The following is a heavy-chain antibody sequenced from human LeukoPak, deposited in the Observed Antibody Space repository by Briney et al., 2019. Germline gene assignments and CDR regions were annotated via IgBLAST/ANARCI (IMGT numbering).Heavy chain of an antibody. V-gene: IGHV4-4*07. CDR2: IYTGGST. CDR3: ATRYNWNYGDAFDI. CDR1: GGSISSYY. D-gene: IGHD1-7*01. J-gene: IGHJ3*02. Sequence: PSETLSLTCTVSGGSISSYYWSWIRQPAGKGLEWIGRIYTGGSTNYNPSLKSRVTMSVDTSKNQFSLKLSSVTAADTAVYYCATRYNWNYGDAFDIWGQGTMVTVSS.